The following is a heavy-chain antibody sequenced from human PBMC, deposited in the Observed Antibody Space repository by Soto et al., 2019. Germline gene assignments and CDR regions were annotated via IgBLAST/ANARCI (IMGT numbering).Heavy chain of an antibody. J-gene: IGHJ6*02. CDR2: ISSDGSST. V-gene: IGHV3-74*01. Sequence: GGSLRLSCAASGFTFSSYWMHWVRQAPGKGLVWVSRISSDGSSTSYADSVKGRFTISRDNAKNTLYLQMNSLRAEDTAVYYCARGLYGVVIFNGTDVWGQGTTVTVSS. D-gene: IGHD3-3*01. CDR1: GFTFSSYW. CDR3: ARGLYGVVIFNGTDV.